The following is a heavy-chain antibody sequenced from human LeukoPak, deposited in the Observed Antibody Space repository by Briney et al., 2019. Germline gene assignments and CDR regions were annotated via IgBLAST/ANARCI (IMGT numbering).Heavy chain of an antibody. D-gene: IGHD6-6*01. CDR1: GGSISSYY. J-gene: IGHJ6*03. Sequence: SETLSLTCTVSGGSISSYYWSWIRQPAGKGLEWIGRIYTSGSTNYNPSLKSRATMSVDTSKNQFSLKLSSVTAADTAVYYCAREPSSSLYYYYYYYMDVWGKGTTVTVSS. V-gene: IGHV4-4*07. CDR2: IYTSGST. CDR3: AREPSSSLYYYYYYYMDV.